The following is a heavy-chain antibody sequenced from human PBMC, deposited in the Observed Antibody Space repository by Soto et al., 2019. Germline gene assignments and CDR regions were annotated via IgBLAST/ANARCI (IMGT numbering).Heavy chain of an antibody. CDR2: ISAYNGNT. CDR3: ARGGALATVTPREYYCYGMDV. Sequence: QVQQVQSGAEVKKPGASVKVSCKASGYTFTSYGISWVRQAPGQGLEWMGWISAYNGNTNYAQKLQGRVTMTTDTSTSTAYMELRSLRSDDTAVYYCARGGALATVTPREYYCYGMDVWGQGTTVTVSS. J-gene: IGHJ6*02. CDR1: GYTFTSYG. V-gene: IGHV1-18*01. D-gene: IGHD4-17*01.